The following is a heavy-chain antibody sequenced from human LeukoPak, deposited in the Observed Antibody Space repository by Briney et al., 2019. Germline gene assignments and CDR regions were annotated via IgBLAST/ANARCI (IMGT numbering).Heavy chain of an antibody. J-gene: IGHJ4*02. Sequence: SETLSLTCAVSGYSISSGYYWGWIRPPPGKGLEWIGSIYHSGSTYYNPSLKSRVTISVDTSKNQFSLQLSSVTAADTAVYYCARGGRGGYYYLFDYWGQGTLATVSS. CDR2: IYHSGST. CDR3: ARGGRGGYYYLFDY. CDR1: GYSISSGYY. D-gene: IGHD3-3*01. V-gene: IGHV4-38-2*01.